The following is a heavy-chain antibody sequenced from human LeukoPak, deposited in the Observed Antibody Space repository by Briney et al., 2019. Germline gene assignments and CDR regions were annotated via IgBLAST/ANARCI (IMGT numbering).Heavy chain of an antibody. CDR2: IHHSGNS. D-gene: IGHD7-27*01. CDR3: TRGHWGLQS. J-gene: IGHJ5*02. CDR1: GASVTDYY. V-gene: IGHV4-59*02. Sequence: SETLSLTCTVSGASVTDYYWSWIRQSPGNGLEWISYIHHSGNSDYNPSLRSRVTTSLGTSKNQFSLNLISVTAADTAVYYCTRGHWGLQSWSQGTLVTVSS.